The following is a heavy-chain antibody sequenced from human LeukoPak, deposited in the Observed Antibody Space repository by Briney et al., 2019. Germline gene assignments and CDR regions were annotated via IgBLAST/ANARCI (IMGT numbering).Heavy chain of an antibody. D-gene: IGHD2-2*01. V-gene: IGHV7-4-1*02. J-gene: IGHJ5*02. CDR1: GYTFTSYA. Sequence: ASVKVSCKASGYTFTSYAMNWLRQAPGQGLEWMGWINTNTGNPTYSQGFTGRFVFSLDTSVRTAYLQLSRLTAEDTAVSYYARGGPIVVVPAANGRFDPWGQGTLVTVSS. CDR2: INTNTGNP. CDR3: ARGGPIVVVPAANGRFDP.